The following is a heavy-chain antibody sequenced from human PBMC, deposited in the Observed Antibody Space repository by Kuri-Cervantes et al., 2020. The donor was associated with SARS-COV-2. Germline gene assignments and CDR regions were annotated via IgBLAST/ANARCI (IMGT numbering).Heavy chain of an antibody. J-gene: IGHJ4*02. CDR2: IGTAGDT. CDR3: ARVRSPGYSDY. D-gene: IGHD3-22*01. Sequence: LSLTCAASGFTFSSYDMHWVRQATGKGLEWVSAIGTAGDTYYPGSVKGRFTISRENAKNSLYLQMNSLRAGDTAVYYCARVRSPGYSDYWGQGTLVTVSS. V-gene: IGHV3-13*01. CDR1: GFTFSSYD.